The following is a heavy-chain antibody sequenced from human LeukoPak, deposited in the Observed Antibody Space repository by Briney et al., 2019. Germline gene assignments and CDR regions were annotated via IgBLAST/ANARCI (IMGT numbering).Heavy chain of an antibody. CDR3: ARDPGSGWPYYFDY. V-gene: IGHV4-59*01. CDR1: GGSISSYY. D-gene: IGHD6-19*01. Sequence: SETLSLTCTVSGGSISSYYWSWIRQPPGKGLEWIGYIYYSGSTNYNPSLKSRVTISVDTSKNQFSLKLSSVTAADMAVYYCARDPGSGWPYYFDYWGQGTLVTVSS. CDR2: IYYSGST. J-gene: IGHJ4*02.